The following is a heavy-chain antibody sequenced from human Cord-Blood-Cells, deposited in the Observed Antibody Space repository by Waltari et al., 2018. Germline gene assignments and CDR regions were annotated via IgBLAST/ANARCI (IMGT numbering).Heavy chain of an antibody. D-gene: IGHD4-17*01. CDR1: GYSISSSNW. CDR3: ARETTGYYYYGMDV. V-gene: IGHV4-28*03. J-gene: IGHJ6*02. CDR2: IYYSGRT. Sequence: QVQLQESGPGLVKPSDTLSLTCAVSGYSISSSNWWGWIRQPPGKGLEWIGYIYYSGRTYYNPSLKSRVTMSVDTSKNQFSMKLSSVTAVDTAVYYCARETTGYYYYGMDVWGQGTTVTVSS.